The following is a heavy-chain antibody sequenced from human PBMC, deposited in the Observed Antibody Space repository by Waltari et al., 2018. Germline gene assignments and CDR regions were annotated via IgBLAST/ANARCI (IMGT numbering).Heavy chain of an antibody. CDR1: GFTFRTYA. CDR2: ISFDGSTK. CDR3: AKSKGEFHFYYYMDV. Sequence: QVQLVESGGGVVQPGRSLRRSCAASGFTFRTYAIHWVRQAPGRGLEWVAIISFDGSTKYYADSVKGRFTISRDYSNNTLYLEMNNLRPEDTAVYYCAKSKGEFHFYYYMDVWGKGTTVTVSS. V-gene: IGHV3-30*18. J-gene: IGHJ6*03. D-gene: IGHD2-21*01.